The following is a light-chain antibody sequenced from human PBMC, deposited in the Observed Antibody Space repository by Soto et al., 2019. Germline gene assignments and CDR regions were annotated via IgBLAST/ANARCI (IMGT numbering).Light chain of an antibody. J-gene: IGLJ3*02. V-gene: IGLV2-14*01. CDR3: SSFTTSNTWV. CDR2: EVS. Sequence: QSVLTQPASVSGSPGQSITISCTGTSSDVGAYDYVSWYQQHPGKAPKFMLYEVSNRPSGLSDRFSGSESGNTASLTISGLQAEDEADYYCSSFTTSNTWVFGGGTKVTVL. CDR1: SSDVGAYDY.